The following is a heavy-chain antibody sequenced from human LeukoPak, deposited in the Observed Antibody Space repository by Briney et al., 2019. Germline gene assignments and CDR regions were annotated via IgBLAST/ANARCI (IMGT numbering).Heavy chain of an antibody. V-gene: IGHV4-39*07. D-gene: IGHD5-12*01. CDR3: ARSGSGYLRYYFDY. Sequence: SETLSLTCTVSGGSISSSSYYWGWIRQPPGKGLEWIGTIYYSGSTYYNPSLKSRVTISVDTSKNQFSLKLSSVTAADTAVYYCARSGSGYLRYYFDYWGQGTLVTVSS. CDR2: IYYSGST. J-gene: IGHJ4*02. CDR1: GGSISSSSYY.